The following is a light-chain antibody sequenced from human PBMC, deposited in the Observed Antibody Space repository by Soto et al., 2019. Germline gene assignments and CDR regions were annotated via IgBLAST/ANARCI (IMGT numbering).Light chain of an antibody. Sequence: QLVLTQPRSVSGSPGQSVTISCTGSSSDVGGYNYVSWHQHHPGKAPKLIIYDVRKRPSGVPNRFSASKSGNTASLTISGLQAEDEADYFCCSYAGTYAVVFGGGTKLTVL. CDR3: CSYAGTYAVV. CDR1: SSDVGGYNY. J-gene: IGLJ2*01. V-gene: IGLV2-11*01. CDR2: DVR.